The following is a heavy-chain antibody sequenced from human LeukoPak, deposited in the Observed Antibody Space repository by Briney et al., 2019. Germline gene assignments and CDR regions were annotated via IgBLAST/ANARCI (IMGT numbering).Heavy chain of an antibody. CDR3: ARTTTPDY. CDR2: INPNSGGT. J-gene: IGHJ4*02. CDR1: VCTFTGYY. D-gene: IGHD4-17*01. Sequence: SVTVSCQASVCTFTGYYMHWVRQPPGQGLEWMGWINPNSGGTNYAQTFQGRVTTTRDTSISTAYMELSGLRSDDTAVYYCARTTTPDYWGQGTLVTVSS. V-gene: IGHV1-2*02.